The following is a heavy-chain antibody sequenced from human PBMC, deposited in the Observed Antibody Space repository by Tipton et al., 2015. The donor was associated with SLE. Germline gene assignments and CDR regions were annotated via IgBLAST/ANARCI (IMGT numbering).Heavy chain of an antibody. Sequence: QLVQSGAEVKKPGASVKVSCKASGFAFISYGISWVRQAPGQGLQWMGWISVYNGNTNFAQKLQGRVTMTTDTSTSTAYMELRSLRSDDTAVYYCVLSSVAATQAYWGQGTLVTVSS. CDR1: GFAFISYG. V-gene: IGHV1-18*01. D-gene: IGHD6-13*01. CDR2: ISVYNGNT. CDR3: VLSSVAATQAY. J-gene: IGHJ4*02.